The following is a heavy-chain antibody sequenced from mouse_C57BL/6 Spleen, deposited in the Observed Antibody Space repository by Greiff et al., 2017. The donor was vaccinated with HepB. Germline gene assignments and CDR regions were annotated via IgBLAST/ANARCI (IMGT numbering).Heavy chain of an antibody. CDR2: IDPSDSYT. D-gene: IGHD1-1*01. CDR1: GYTFTSYW. V-gene: IGHV1-50*01. Sequence: QVHVKQPGAELVKPGASVKLSCKASGYTFTSYWMQWVKQRPGQGLEWIGEIDPSDSYTNYNQKFKGKATLTVDTSSSTAYMQLSSLTSEDSAVYYCARGGYYGSSSYWYFDVWGTGTTVTVSS. CDR3: ARGGYYGSSSYWYFDV. J-gene: IGHJ1*03.